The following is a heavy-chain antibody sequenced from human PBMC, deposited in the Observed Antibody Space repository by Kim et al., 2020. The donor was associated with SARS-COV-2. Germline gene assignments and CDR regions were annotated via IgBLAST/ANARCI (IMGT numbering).Heavy chain of an antibody. CDR2: IFHSGST. CDR1: GGSISSSNW. Sequence: SETLSLTCAVSGGSISSSNWWSWVRQPPGKGLEWIGEIFHSGSTNYNPSLKSRRTITADKTKNQFSLKLSSFTAADTAAYYCSKGFGFSNYAPHHGFYP. CDR3: SKGFGFSNYAPHHGFYP. D-gene: IGHD4-4*01. J-gene: IGHJ5*02. V-gene: IGHV4-4*02.